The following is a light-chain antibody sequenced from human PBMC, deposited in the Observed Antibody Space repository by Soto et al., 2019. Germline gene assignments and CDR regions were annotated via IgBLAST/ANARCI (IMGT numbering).Light chain of an antibody. CDR1: QSVSSN. CDR2: GAS. CDR3: QQYNNWPPT. Sequence: EIVMTQSPATLSVSPGERATLSCRASQSVSSNLAWYQQKPGQAPRLLIYGASTRATVIPARFSGSGSGTEFTLNISSLQYEDFAVYYCQQYNNWPPTFGQGTKVEIK. J-gene: IGKJ1*01. V-gene: IGKV3-15*01.